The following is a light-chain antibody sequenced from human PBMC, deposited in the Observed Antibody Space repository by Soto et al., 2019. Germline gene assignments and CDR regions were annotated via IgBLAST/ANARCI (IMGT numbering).Light chain of an antibody. Sequence: QSALTQPASVSGSPGQSITISCTGTSDDVGGYNYVSWYQQHPGKAPKLMIYEVTTRPSGISNRFSGSKSGNTASLTISGLEADDEADYYCSSYTSSSTYVFGTGTKVTVL. CDR2: EVT. CDR1: SDDVGGYNY. V-gene: IGLV2-14*01. J-gene: IGLJ1*01. CDR3: SSYTSSSTYV.